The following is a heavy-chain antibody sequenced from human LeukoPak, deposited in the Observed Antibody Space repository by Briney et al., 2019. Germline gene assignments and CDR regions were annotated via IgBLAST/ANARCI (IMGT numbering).Heavy chain of an antibody. CDR1: GGSISSSLNY. Sequence: PSETLSLTCTVSGGSISSSLNYWGWIRQPPGKGLEWIGYIYYSGSTKYNPSLKSRATISVDTSKNQFSLKLNSVTAADTAVYYCASGSYYFDYWGQGTLVTVSS. J-gene: IGHJ4*02. CDR3: ASGSYYFDY. V-gene: IGHV4-61*05. D-gene: IGHD1-26*01. CDR2: IYYSGST.